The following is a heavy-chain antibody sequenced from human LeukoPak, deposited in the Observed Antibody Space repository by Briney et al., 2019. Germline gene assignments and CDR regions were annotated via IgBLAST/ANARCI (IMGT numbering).Heavy chain of an antibody. V-gene: IGHV4-30-2*01. Sequence: PSETLSLTCTVSGGSISSGGYYWSWIRQPPGKGLEWIGYIYHSGSTYYNPSLKSRVTISVDRSKNQFSLKLSSVTAADTAVYYCARGGIAVAGTRYNWFDPWGQGTLVTVSS. J-gene: IGHJ5*02. CDR1: GGSISSGGYY. D-gene: IGHD6-19*01. CDR3: ARGGIAVAGTRYNWFDP. CDR2: IYHSGST.